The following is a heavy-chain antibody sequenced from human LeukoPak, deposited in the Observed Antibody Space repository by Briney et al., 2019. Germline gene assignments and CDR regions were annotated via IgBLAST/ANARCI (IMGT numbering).Heavy chain of an antibody. CDR2: IYTTGST. V-gene: IGHV4-61*02. CDR1: GGSISSGTYY. Sequence: SQALSLTCTVSGGSISSGTYYWTWIRQPAGKGLEWIGRIYTTGSTNYNPSLKSRVTMSADTSKNQFSLKLSSVTAADTAVYYCARVTTGGYYNCWGQGTLVTVSS. CDR3: ARVTTGGYYNC. D-gene: IGHD3-22*01. J-gene: IGHJ4*02.